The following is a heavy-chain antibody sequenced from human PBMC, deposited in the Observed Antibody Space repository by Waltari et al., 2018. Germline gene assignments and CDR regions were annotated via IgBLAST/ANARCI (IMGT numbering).Heavy chain of an antibody. V-gene: IGHV4-61*09. Sequence: QVQLQESGPGLVKPSQTLSLTCTVSGGSISSGIYYWSWIRQPAGQGLEWIGYISTSGSTNSNPSLKSRVTISVDTSKNQFSLKLSSVTAADTAVYYCAREAMTTVTTFAFDIWGQGTMVTVSS. CDR1: GGSISSGIYY. CDR3: AREAMTTVTTFAFDI. J-gene: IGHJ3*02. CDR2: ISTSGST. D-gene: IGHD4-17*01.